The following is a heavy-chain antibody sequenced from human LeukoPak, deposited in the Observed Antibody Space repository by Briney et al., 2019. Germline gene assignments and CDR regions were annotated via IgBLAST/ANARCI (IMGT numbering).Heavy chain of an antibody. J-gene: IGHJ3*02. CDR2: IYYSGST. D-gene: IGHD3-22*01. Sequence: PSETLSLTCTVSGGSISSGDYYWSWIRQPPGKGLEWIGYIYYSGSTYYNPSLKSRVTISVDTSKNQFSLKLSSVTAADTAVYYCARVGCWDYYDSSGFFAFDIWGQGTMVTVSS. V-gene: IGHV4-30-4*08. CDR1: GGSISSGDYY. CDR3: ARVGCWDYYDSSGFFAFDI.